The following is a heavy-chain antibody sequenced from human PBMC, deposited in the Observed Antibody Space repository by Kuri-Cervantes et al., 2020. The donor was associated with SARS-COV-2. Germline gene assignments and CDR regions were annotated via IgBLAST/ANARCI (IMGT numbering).Heavy chain of an antibody. CDR1: GFTFSSYW. V-gene: IGHV3-7*01. CDR2: IKQDGSEK. J-gene: IGHJ6*02. Sequence: GGSLRLSCAASGFTFSSYWMSWVRQAPGKGLEWVANIKQDGSEKYYVDSVKGRFTISRDNAKNSLYLQMNSLRAEDTAVYYCARDPYCSSTSCYTGYYYYGMDVWGQGTTVTVSS. D-gene: IGHD2-2*02. CDR3: ARDPYCSSTSCYTGYYYYGMDV.